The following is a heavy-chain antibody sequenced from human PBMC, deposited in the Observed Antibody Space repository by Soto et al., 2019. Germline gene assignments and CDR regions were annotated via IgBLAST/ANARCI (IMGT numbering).Heavy chain of an antibody. V-gene: IGHV3-64D*06. J-gene: IGHJ6*02. CDR1: GFTVSSFG. Sequence: GSLRLSCSGSGFTVSSFGMHWVRQAPGKGLEHVSTLSSNGIGTYYADSVKGRFTFSRDTSKNTLYLQMSSLRTEDTAVYYCVKDMGQAAVGIRYPYGLDVWGLGTTVTVSS. D-gene: IGHD6-13*01. CDR3: VKDMGQAAVGIRYPYGLDV. CDR2: LSSNGIGT.